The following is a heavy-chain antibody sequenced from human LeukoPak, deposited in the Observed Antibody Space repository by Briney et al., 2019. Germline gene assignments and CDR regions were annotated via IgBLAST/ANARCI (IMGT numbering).Heavy chain of an antibody. Sequence: GGSLRLSCAASGFTVSSYSMNWVRQAPGKGLEWVSYISSSSSTIYYADSVKGRFTISRDNAKNSLYLQMNSLRAEDTAVYYCARSRVTPYFDYWGQGTLVTVSS. J-gene: IGHJ4*02. V-gene: IGHV3-48*01. CDR2: ISSSSSTI. CDR3: ARSRVTPYFDY. CDR1: GFTVSSYS. D-gene: IGHD4-23*01.